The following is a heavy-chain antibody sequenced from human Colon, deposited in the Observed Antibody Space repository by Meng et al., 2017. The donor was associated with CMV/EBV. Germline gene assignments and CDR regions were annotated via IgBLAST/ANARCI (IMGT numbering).Heavy chain of an antibody. J-gene: IGHJ4*02. Sequence: GQSGAELKKPWATGKFSCKASGYTFTGYFMYWMLQSPGQGLEWLGVINPITGGTNYAQKFQGRVTMTRDTSMNTAYMELSRLRSDDTAVYYCASLSGGDFDYWGQGTLVTVSS. CDR1: GYTFTGYF. CDR2: INPITGGT. D-gene: IGHD1-26*01. CDR3: ASLSGGDFDY. V-gene: IGHV1-2*02.